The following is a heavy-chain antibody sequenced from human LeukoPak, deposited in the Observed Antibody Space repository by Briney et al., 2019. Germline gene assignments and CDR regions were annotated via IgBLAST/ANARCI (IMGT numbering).Heavy chain of an antibody. V-gene: IGHV3-23*01. CDR2: ISGSGGRP. D-gene: IGHD2/OR15-2a*01. Sequence: GGSLRLSCAASGFTFDEYGMSWVRQAPGKGLEWVSSISGSGGRPYYADSVTGRFTISRDNSKNTLYLQMNSLRDEDTAVYYCAKGPLLWDWGQGTLVTVSS. CDR3: AKGPLLWD. CDR1: GFTFDEYG. J-gene: IGHJ4*02.